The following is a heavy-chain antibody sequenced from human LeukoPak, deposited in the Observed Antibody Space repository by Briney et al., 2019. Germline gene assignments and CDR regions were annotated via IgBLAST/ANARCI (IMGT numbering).Heavy chain of an antibody. J-gene: IGHJ4*02. V-gene: IGHV3-21*01. CDR1: GFPFTSYS. Sequence: GGSLRLTCAASGFPFTSYSINWVRQVPGKGLEWVSSISTSSSFIYYADSVKGRFTISRDNAKNSLYLQMNSLRAEDTAVYYCATDLSYTSSWSDYWGQGTLVTVSS. D-gene: IGHD6-13*01. CDR2: ISTSSSFI. CDR3: ATDLSYTSSWSDY.